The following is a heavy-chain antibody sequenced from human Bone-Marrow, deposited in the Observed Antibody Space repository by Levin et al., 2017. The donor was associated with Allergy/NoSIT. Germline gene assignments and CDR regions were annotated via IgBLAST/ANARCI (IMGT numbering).Heavy chain of an antibody. D-gene: IGHD3-22*01. CDR1: GFTFSTYG. J-gene: IGHJ4*02. CDR3: AKAIHYYDSSGSDY. V-gene: IGHV3-30*18. Sequence: RTGGSLRLSCAASGFTFSTYGMHWVRQAPGKGLDWVTIISSDGNNKYYADSVKGRFTVSRDNSKNTLYLQMNSLRPEDTAVYFCAKAIHYYDSSGSDYWGQGTLVTVFS. CDR2: ISSDGNNK.